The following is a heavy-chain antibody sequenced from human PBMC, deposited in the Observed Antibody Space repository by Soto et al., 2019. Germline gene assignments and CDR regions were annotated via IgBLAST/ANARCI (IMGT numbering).Heavy chain of an antibody. V-gene: IGHV4-30-4*01. CDR3: ARGILLYDYGDYLPQPPGYFDL. CDR1: GGSISSGDYY. D-gene: IGHD4-17*01. CDR2: IYYSGST. Sequence: QVQLQESGPGLVKPSQTLSLTCTVSGGSISSGDYYWSWIRQPPGKGLEWIGYIYYSGSTYYNPSLKSRVTISVDTSNNQFSLKLSPVPAADTAVYYCARGILLYDYGDYLPQPPGYFDLWGRGTLVTVSS. J-gene: IGHJ2*01.